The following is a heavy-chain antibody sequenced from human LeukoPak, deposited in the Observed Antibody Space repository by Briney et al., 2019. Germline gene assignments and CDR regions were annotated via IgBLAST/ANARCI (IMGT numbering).Heavy chain of an antibody. J-gene: IGHJ4*02. D-gene: IGHD4-11*01. Sequence: GGSLRLSCSASGFTFRSHAMHWVRQAPGQGLVWVSRLKGDGSDASYADSVKGLFTISRENAKTPLYLQMSSLRAEDTAVYYCARDGFTGTVTAYLDYWGQGAAVTVSS. CDR3: ARDGFTGTVTAYLDY. CDR2: LKGDGSDA. CDR1: GFTFRSHA. V-gene: IGHV3-74*01.